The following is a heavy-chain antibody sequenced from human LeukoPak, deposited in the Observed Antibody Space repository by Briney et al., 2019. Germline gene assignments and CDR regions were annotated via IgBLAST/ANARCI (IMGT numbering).Heavy chain of an antibody. CDR1: GGSISSYY. D-gene: IGHD1-26*01. CDR3: ARDRSGSHVFDI. V-gene: IGHV4-59*13. J-gene: IGHJ3*02. Sequence: SETLSLTCTVSGGSISSYYWSWIRQPPGKGLEWIGNIFYTGSTNYNPSLKSRVTISVDTSKDQFSLKLSSVAAADTAVYYCARDRSGSHVFDIWGQGTTVTVSS. CDR2: IFYTGST.